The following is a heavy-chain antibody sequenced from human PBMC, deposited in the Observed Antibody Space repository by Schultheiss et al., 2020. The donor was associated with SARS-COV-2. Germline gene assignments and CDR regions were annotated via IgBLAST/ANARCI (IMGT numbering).Heavy chain of an antibody. CDR2: IIPIFGTA. J-gene: IGHJ6*02. V-gene: IGHV1-69*06. Sequence: SVKVSCKASGGTFSSYAISWVRQAPGQGLEWMGGIIPIFGTANYAQKLQGRVTITADKSTSTAYMELSSLRSEDTAVYYCARGTYYYDSSGPSGGMDVWGQGTTVTVSS. CDR1: GGTFSSYA. D-gene: IGHD3-22*01. CDR3: ARGTYYYDSSGPSGGMDV.